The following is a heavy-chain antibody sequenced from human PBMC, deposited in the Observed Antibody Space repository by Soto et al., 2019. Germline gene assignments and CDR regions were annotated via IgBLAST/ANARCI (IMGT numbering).Heavy chain of an antibody. CDR3: ARSQGSSTSLEIYYYYYYGMDV. J-gene: IGHJ6*02. V-gene: IGHV1-69*01. CDR2: IIPISGTA. D-gene: IGHD2-2*01. Sequence: QVQLVQSGAEVKKPGSSVKVSCKASGGTFSSYAISWVRQAPGQGLEWMGGIIPISGTANYAQKFQGRVTITADESTSTVYMGLSSLRSEDTAVYFCARSQGSSTSLEIYYYYYYGMDVWGQGTPVTVSS. CDR1: GGTFSSYA.